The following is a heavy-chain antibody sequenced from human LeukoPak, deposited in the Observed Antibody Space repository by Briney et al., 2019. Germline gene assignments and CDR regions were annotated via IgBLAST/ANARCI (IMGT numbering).Heavy chain of an antibody. Sequence: PSETLSLTCTVSGGSISSGDYYWRWIRQPPGKGLEWIGYIYYSGSTNYNPSLKSRVTISVGTSKNQFSLKLSSVTAADTAVYYCARGIVVVPAAMIPDYYYYMDVWGKGTTVTVSS. CDR2: IYYSGST. CDR3: ARGIVVVPAAMIPDYYYYMDV. CDR1: GGSISSGDYY. J-gene: IGHJ6*03. V-gene: IGHV4-61*08. D-gene: IGHD2-2*01.